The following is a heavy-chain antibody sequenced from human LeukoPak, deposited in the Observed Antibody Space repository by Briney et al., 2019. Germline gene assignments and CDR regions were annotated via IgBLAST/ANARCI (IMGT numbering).Heavy chain of an antibody. J-gene: IGHJ5*02. CDR2: ISSSSSYI. D-gene: IGHD4-17*01. V-gene: IGHV3-21*01. CDR1: GFTFSSYS. Sequence: GGSLRLSCAASGFTFSSYSMNWVRQAPGKGLEWVSSISSSSSYIYYAGSVKGRFTISRDNAKNSLYLQMNSLRAEDTAVYYCARVSYGDYENWFDPWGQGTLVTVSS. CDR3: ARVSYGDYENWFDP.